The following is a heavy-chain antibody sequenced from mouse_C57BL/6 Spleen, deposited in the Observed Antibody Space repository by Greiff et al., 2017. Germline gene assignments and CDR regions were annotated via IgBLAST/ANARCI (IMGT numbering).Heavy chain of an antibody. V-gene: IGHV5-17*01. CDR2: ISSGSSTI. J-gene: IGHJ2*01. D-gene: IGHD4-1*01. Sequence: DVKLVESGGGLVKPGGSLKLSCAASGFTFSDYGMHWVRQAPEKGLEWVAYISSGSSTIYYADTVKGRFTISRDNAKNTLFLQMTSLRSEDTAMYYCARWGLGNYFDYWGQGTTLTVSS. CDR1: GFTFSDYG. CDR3: ARWGLGNYFDY.